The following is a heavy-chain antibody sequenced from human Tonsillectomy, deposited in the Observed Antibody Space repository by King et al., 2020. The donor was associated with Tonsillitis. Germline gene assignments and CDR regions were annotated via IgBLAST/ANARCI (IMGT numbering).Heavy chain of an antibody. CDR3: ARDCGGDCFRRSYYYYGMDV. J-gene: IGHJ6*02. CDR1: GYTFTSYG. D-gene: IGHD2-21*02. V-gene: IGHV1-18*04. Sequence: VQLVESGAEVKKPGASVKVSCKASGYTFTSYGISWVRQAPGQGLEWMGWISAYNGDTNYAQKLQGRVTMTTDTSTSTAYMELRSLRSDDTAVYYCARDCGGDCFRRSYYYYGMDVWGQGTTVTVSS. CDR2: ISAYNGDT.